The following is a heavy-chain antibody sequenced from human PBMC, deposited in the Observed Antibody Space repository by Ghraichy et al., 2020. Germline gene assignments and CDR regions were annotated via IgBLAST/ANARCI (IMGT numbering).Heavy chain of an antibody. Sequence: GGSLRLSCAASGFTVSTNYMSWVRQAPGKGLEWVSFICSGASTYYADSVKGRFTISRDTSKNTLYLQMNSLRAEDTSVYFCARGRYSGNSPYYFDYWGQGSLSTVSS. CDR2: ICSGAST. D-gene: IGHD1-26*01. V-gene: IGHV3-66*01. CDR1: GFTVSTNY. J-gene: IGHJ4*02. CDR3: ARGRYSGNSPYYFDY.